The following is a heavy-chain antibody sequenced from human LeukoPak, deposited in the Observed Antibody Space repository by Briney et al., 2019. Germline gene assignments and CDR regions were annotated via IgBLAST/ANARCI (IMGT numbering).Heavy chain of an antibody. Sequence: GGSLRLSCATSGFTFSPYSMNWVRQAPGKGLEWVSSISSSSSYIYYADSVKGRFTISRDNAKNSLYLQMNSLRAEDTAVYYCARDGRGSYYDSSSYLDCWGQGTLVTVSS. D-gene: IGHD3-22*01. CDR1: GFTFSPYS. J-gene: IGHJ4*02. V-gene: IGHV3-21*01. CDR2: ISSSSSYI. CDR3: ARDGRGSYYDSSSYLDC.